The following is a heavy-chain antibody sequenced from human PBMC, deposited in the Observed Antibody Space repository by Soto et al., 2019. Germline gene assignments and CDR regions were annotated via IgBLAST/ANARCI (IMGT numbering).Heavy chain of an antibody. J-gene: IGHJ4*02. D-gene: IGHD1-1*01. CDR3: ARRSRTTGTTGFDY. V-gene: IGHV4-34*01. CDR1: GGSFSGYY. Sequence: SETLSLTCAVYGGSFSGYYWSWIRQPPGKGLEWIGEINHSGSTNYNPSLKSRVTISVDTSKNQFSLKLSSVTAADTAVYYCARRSRTTGTTGFDYWGQGTLVTVSS. CDR2: INHSGST.